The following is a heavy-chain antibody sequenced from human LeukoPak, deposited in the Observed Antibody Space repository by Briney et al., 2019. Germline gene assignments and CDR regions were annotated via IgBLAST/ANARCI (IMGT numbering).Heavy chain of an antibody. Sequence: GGSLRLSCAASGFTFSSYAMHWVRQAPGKGLEWVAVISYDGSNKYYADSVKGRFTISRDNAKNSLYLQMNSLRAEDTAVYYCARDHGDAKLDYWGQGTLVTVSS. CDR3: ARDHGDAKLDY. CDR2: ISYDGSNK. D-gene: IGHD4-17*01. V-gene: IGHV3-30-3*01. CDR1: GFTFSSYA. J-gene: IGHJ4*02.